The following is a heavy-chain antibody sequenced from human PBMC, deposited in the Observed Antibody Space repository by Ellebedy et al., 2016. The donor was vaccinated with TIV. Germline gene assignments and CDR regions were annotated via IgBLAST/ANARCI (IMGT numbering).Heavy chain of an antibody. CDR2: IIPILGIA. CDR1: GSTFNSHG. CDR3: ATDLRYCSNDVCFKRYDAFDI. Sequence: AASVKVSCKASGSTFNSHGVSWVRQAPGQGLEWMGRIIPILGIANYAQKFQGRVTITADKSTSTAYMELSSLRSEDTAVYYCATDLRYCSNDVCFKRYDAFDIWGQGTMVTVSS. D-gene: IGHD2-8*01. J-gene: IGHJ3*02. V-gene: IGHV1-69*04.